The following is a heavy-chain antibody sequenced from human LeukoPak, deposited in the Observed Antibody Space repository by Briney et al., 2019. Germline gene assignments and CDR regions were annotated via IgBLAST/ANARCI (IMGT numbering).Heavy chain of an antibody. CDR1: GYSFTSYW. D-gene: IGHD2-2*01. CDR3: ARHGYCSSTSCYAYYYGMDV. CDR2: IDPSDSYT. J-gene: IGHJ6*04. V-gene: IGHV5-10-1*01. Sequence: GESLRISCQGSGYSFTSYWISWVRQMPGKGLEWMGRIDPSDSYTNYSPSFQGHVTISADKSISTAYLQWSSLKASDTAMYCCARHGYCSSTSCYAYYYGMDVWGKGTTVSVSS.